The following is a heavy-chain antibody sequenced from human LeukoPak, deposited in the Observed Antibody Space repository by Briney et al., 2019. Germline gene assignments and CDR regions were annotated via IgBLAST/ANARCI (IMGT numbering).Heavy chain of an antibody. J-gene: IGHJ4*02. V-gene: IGHV1-46*01. D-gene: IGHD3-3*01. Sequence: ASVKVSCKASGYTFTSYYMHWVRQAPGQGLEWMGIINPSGGSTSYAQKFQGRVTMTRDTSTSTVYMELSSLRSEDTAAYYCARDYSYYDFWSGPDYWGQGTLVTVSS. CDR2: INPSGGST. CDR1: GYTFTSYY. CDR3: ARDYSYYDFWSGPDY.